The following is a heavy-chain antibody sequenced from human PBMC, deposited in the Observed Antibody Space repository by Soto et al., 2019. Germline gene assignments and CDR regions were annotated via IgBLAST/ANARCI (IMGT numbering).Heavy chain of an antibody. Sequence: TSETLSLTCTVSGGSVSSGSYYWSWIRQPPGKGLEWIGYIYYSGSTNYSPSLKSRVTISVDTSKNQFSLKLSSVTAADTAVYYCARGEAVGMATISHYYYSGMDVCGQGTTVTVSS. J-gene: IGHJ6*02. CDR1: GGSVSSGSYY. D-gene: IGHD5-12*01. CDR3: ARGEAVGMATISHYYYSGMDV. V-gene: IGHV4-61*01. CDR2: IYYSGST.